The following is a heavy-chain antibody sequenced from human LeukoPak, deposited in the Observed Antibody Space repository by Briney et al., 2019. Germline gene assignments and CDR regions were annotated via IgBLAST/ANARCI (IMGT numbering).Heavy chain of an antibody. D-gene: IGHD4-11*01. V-gene: IGHV3-74*01. CDR2: SNTDGSST. CDR1: GFTFSRCW. J-gene: IGHJ4*02. CDR3: ARGYSDYYYFDS. Sequence: GGSLRLSCAASGFTFSRCWMHWVRQAPGKGLVWVSRSNTDGSSTNYADSVKGRFTISRDNAKSTLYLQMNSLRAEDTAVYYCARGYSDYYYFDSWGQGTLVTVSS.